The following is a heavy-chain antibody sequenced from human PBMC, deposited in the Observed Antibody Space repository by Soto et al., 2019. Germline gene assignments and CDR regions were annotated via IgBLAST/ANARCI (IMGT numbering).Heavy chain of an antibody. D-gene: IGHD7-27*01. CDR2: IPNNGSP. Sequence: QVQLQESGPGRVKPSETLCLTCSVSGGSVRTGSYHWSWIRQPPGKGLEWIGFIPNNGSPDYNPSLKSRVVVSIHRSKNQFSLKVNSVTAADTAVYFCARIGWGGDSWGQGTLVTVSS. CDR1: GGSVRTGSYH. V-gene: IGHV4-61*01. J-gene: IGHJ4*02. CDR3: ARIGWGGDS.